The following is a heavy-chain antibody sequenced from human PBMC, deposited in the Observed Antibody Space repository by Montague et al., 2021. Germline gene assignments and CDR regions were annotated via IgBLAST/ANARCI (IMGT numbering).Heavy chain of an antibody. Sequence: NDYAVSVKSRITINPDTSKNQISLQLNSVPPEDTAVYYCARTSASSDYWGQGTLVTVSS. J-gene: IGHJ4*02. CDR3: ARTSASSDY. V-gene: IGHV6-1*01. CDR2: N. D-gene: IGHD1-26*01.